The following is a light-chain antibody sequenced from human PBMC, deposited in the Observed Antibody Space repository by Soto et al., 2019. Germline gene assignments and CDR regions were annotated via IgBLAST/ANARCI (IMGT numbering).Light chain of an antibody. Sequence: EIVLTQSLGTLSLSPGERATLSCRASQSVGKNYLAWFQQKPGLAPRLLLYDASSRATGVPDRFSGSGSGTDFTLTISRLEPEDFAVYYCQQYASAPLTFGGGTKVEIK. CDR2: DAS. CDR1: QSVGKNY. CDR3: QQYASAPLT. J-gene: IGKJ4*01. V-gene: IGKV3-20*01.